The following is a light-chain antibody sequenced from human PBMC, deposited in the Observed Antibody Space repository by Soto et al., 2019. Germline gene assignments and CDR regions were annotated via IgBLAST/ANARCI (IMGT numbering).Light chain of an antibody. Sequence: AIRMTQSPSSFSASTGDRVTITCRASQDFSNYLAWYQQKPGKAPKLLIYATSTLQSGVPSRFSGSGSGTDFTLTISCLQSEDFATYYCQQYYSYPLTFGGGTKVEIK. CDR2: ATS. V-gene: IGKV1-8*01. J-gene: IGKJ4*01. CDR1: QDFSNY. CDR3: QQYYSYPLT.